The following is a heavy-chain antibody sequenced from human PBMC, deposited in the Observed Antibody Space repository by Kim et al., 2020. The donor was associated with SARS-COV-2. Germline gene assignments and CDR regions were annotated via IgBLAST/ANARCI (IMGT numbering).Heavy chain of an antibody. D-gene: IGHD6-19*01. CDR3: ARAPSYSSGWYGIDY. J-gene: IGHJ4*02. V-gene: IGHV3-30*07. Sequence: DSGKGRFTISRDNSKNTLYLQMNSLRAEDTAVYYCARAPSYSSGWYGIDYWGQGTLVTVSS.